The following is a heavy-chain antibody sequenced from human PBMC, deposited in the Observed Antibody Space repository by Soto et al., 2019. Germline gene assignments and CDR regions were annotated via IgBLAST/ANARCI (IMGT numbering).Heavy chain of an antibody. CDR3: ARDREGNVDTDPKDY. CDR1: GYTFTSYG. V-gene: IGHV1-18*04. J-gene: IGHJ4*02. CDR2: ISAYNGNT. D-gene: IGHD5-18*01. Sequence: QVQLVQSGGEVKKPGASVKVSCKASGYTFTSYGINWVRQAPGQGLEWMGLISAYNGNTNYAQKLQGRVNMTTATATRTAYMELRSLRSDDTAVYYCARDREGNVDTDPKDYWGQGTLVTVSS.